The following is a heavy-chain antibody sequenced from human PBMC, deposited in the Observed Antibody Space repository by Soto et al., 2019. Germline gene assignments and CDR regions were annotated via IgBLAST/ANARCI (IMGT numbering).Heavy chain of an antibody. J-gene: IGHJ3*02. D-gene: IGHD2-21*01. Sequence: SETLSLTCTVSGGSISSSSYYWGWIRQPPGKGLEWIGSIYYSGSTYYNPSLKSRVTISVDTSKNQFSLKLSSVTAADTAVYYCARDCWAFDIWGQGTMVTV. CDR2: IYYSGST. V-gene: IGHV4-39*02. CDR3: ARDCWAFDI. CDR1: GGSISSSSYY.